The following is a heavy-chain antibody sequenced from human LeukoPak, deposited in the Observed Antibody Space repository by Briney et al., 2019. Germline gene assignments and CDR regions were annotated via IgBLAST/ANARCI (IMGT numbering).Heavy chain of an antibody. Sequence: GAPLQISCEASGSIFTDFWIACVRQLPGKVLEWTGIIFPGNSDDRSSPSFQGEVTMSVDKSIRTAHLQWSSLKASDTAMYYCARHRDSSGYPAAFDIWGQGTMVTVSS. D-gene: IGHD3-22*01. CDR3: ARHRDSSGYPAAFDI. CDR2: IFPGNSDD. CDR1: GSIFTDFW. J-gene: IGHJ3*02. V-gene: IGHV5-51*01.